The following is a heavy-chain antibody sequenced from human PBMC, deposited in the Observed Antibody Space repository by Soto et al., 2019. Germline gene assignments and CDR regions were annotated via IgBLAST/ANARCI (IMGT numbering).Heavy chain of an antibody. CDR3: ARARDYSNYGPTGYYYGMDV. CDR1: GGTFSSYA. J-gene: IGHJ6*02. CDR2: IIPIFGTA. Sequence: AASVKVSCKASGGTFSSYAISWVRQAPGQGLEWMGGIIPIFGTANYAQKFQGRVTITADESTSTAYMELSSLRSEDTAVYYCARARDYSNYGPTGYYYGMDVWGQGTTVTVSS. V-gene: IGHV1-69*13. D-gene: IGHD4-4*01.